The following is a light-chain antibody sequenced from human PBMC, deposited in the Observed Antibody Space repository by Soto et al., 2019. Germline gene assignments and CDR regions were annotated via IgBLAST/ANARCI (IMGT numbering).Light chain of an antibody. CDR1: SSDVGFYKL. V-gene: IGLV2-23*02. CDR2: EDN. J-gene: IGLJ1*01. CDR3: CSYAGGTIFGV. Sequence: SALTQPASVSGSPGQSITISCTGTSSDVGFYKLVSWYQQHPGKVPKLIISEDNKRPSGVSNRFSGSKSGNTASLTISGLQAEDEADYYCCSYAGGTIFGVFGTGTKVTVL.